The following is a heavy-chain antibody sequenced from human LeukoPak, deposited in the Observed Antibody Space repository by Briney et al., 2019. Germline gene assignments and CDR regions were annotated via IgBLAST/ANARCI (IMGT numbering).Heavy chain of an antibody. CDR3: ARDPGYCSGGSCYFDY. CDR2: IKQDGSEK. V-gene: IGHV3-7*01. CDR1: GFTFSSYW. D-gene: IGHD2-15*01. J-gene: IGHJ4*02. Sequence: GGSLRLSCAASGFTFSSYWMSWVRQAPGKGLEWVANIKQDGSEKYYVDSVKGRFTISGDNAKNSLYLQMNSLRAEDTAVYYCARDPGYCSGGSCYFDYWGQGTLVTVSS.